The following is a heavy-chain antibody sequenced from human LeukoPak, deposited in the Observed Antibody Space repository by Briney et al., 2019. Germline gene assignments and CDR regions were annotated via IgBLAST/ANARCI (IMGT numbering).Heavy chain of an antibody. CDR3: ARCRDGGRGEAADC. Sequence: PSETLSLTCTVSGGSITSDNYYWGWMRQTPGKGLDWIGSIYDSASTSYNPTLKSRVTISLDTSKNQVSLRLTSATAADTAVYYCARCRDGGRGEAADCWGQGTLVTVSS. CDR2: IYDSAST. V-gene: IGHV4-39*07. CDR1: GGSITSDNYY. D-gene: IGHD4-23*01. J-gene: IGHJ4*02.